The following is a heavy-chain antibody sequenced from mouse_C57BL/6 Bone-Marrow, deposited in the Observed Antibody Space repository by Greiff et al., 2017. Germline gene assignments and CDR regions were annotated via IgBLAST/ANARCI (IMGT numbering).Heavy chain of an antibody. CDR3: ARGAGTSWFAY. J-gene: IGHJ3*01. Sequence: QVQLQQPGAELVKPGASVKLSCKASGYTFTSYWMHWVKQRPGRSLEWIGRIDPNSGGTKYNEKFKSKATLTGDKPSSTAYMQLSSLASEDSSVYYCARGAGTSWFAYWGQGTLVTVSA. D-gene: IGHD2-14*01. CDR1: GYTFTSYW. CDR2: IDPNSGGT. V-gene: IGHV1-72*01.